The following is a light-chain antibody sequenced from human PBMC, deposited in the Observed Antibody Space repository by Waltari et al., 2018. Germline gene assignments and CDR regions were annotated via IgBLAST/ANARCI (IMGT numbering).Light chain of an antibody. CDR2: AAS. CDR3: QQSHRSPWT. CDR1: QNIDRY. Sequence: DIHMTHSPSSLSASVGDTVTIPCRASQNIDRYLNWYHQRPGNAPKLLIYAASTLQSGVPSRFSGSGSGTDFTLTISGLQPEDFATYFCQQSHRSPWTFGQGTQVDI. V-gene: IGKV1-39*01. J-gene: IGKJ1*01.